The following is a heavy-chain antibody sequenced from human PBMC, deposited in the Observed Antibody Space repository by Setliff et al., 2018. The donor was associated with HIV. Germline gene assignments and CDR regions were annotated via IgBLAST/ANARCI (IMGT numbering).Heavy chain of an antibody. D-gene: IGHD3-10*01. CDR1: GFAFSDNW. CDR3: ATDYNRGAFWHL. Sequence: PGGSLRLSCTASGFAFSDNWIHWVRQVPGKGLVWVSHISPDATIAGSGDSVKGRFTMSRDNAKNTAYPHMYRLTVDDTGVYYCATDYNRGAFWHLWGQGTQVTVSS. V-gene: IGHV3-74*01. J-gene: IGHJ4*02. CDR2: ISPDATIA.